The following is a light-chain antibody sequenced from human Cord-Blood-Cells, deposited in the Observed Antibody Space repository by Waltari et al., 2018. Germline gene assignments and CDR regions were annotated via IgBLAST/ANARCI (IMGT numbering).Light chain of an antibody. J-gene: IGLJ1*01. CDR2: EGS. CDR3: CSYAGSSTYV. CDR1: SSDVGSYNL. V-gene: IGLV2-23*01. Sequence: QSALTQTASVSGAPGQSITISSTGTSSDVGSYNLVSWYQQHPGKAPKLMIYEGSKRPSGVSNRFSGSKSGNTASLTTSGLQAEDEADYYCCSYAGSSTYVFGTGTKVTVL.